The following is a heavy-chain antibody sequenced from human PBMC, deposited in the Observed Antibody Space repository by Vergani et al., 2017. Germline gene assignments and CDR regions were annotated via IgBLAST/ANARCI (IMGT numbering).Heavy chain of an antibody. Sequence: QLQLQESGPGLVKPSQTLSLTCAVSGGSISSGDYCWTWIRQRPGKGLGWIGYIFYSGTTYDHPSLRSRLTISVDTSQNQFSLKLRSVTAADTAVYYCARVDTXVPATSHFYYMDVWGKGTTVVVSS. CDR3: ARVDTXVPATSHFYYMDV. D-gene: IGHD6-25*01. CDR1: GGSISSGDYC. CDR2: IFYSGTT. J-gene: IGHJ6*03. V-gene: IGHV4-31*11.